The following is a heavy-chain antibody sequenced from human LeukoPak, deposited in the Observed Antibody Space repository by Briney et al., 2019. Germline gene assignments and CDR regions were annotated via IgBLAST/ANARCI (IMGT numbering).Heavy chain of an antibody. CDR2: IYYSGSS. CDR3: ARQAGYYYYYGMDV. CDR1: GGSISSSSYY. D-gene: IGHD6-13*01. V-gene: IGHV4-39*01. J-gene: IGHJ6*02. Sequence: SETLSLTCTVSGGSISSSSYYWGWIRQPPGKGLEWIGSIYYSGSSYYNPSLKSRVTISVDTSKNQFSLKLSSVTAADTAVYYCARQAGYYYYYGMDVWGQGTTVTVSS.